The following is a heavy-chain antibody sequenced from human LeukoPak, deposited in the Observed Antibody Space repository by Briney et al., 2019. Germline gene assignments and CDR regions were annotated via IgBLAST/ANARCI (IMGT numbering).Heavy chain of an antibody. V-gene: IGHV3-9*01. CDR3: AKASGYSFGHFDY. J-gene: IGHJ4*02. Sequence: PGGSLRLSCAASGFTFDDYAMHWVRQAPGKGLEWVSDIIWNGGRTGYADSVKGRFTISRDNAENSLYLQMNNLRPEDTALYYCAKASGYSFGHFDYWGQGTLVTVSS. D-gene: IGHD5-18*01. CDR2: IIWNGGRT. CDR1: GFTFDDYA.